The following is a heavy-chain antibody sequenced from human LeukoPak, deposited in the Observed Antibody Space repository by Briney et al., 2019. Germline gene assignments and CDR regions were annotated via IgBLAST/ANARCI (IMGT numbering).Heavy chain of an antibody. J-gene: IGHJ4*02. CDR1: GFTFDSYA. Sequence: GGSLRLSCAASGFTFDSYAMSWVRQAPGKGLECVSGISDSGGSTYYADSVKGRFTISRDNSKNTLYLQMNSLRAEDTAAYYCAKVVHYYDSSGSYSYYFDYWGQGTLVTVSS. CDR2: ISDSGGST. D-gene: IGHD3-22*01. CDR3: AKVVHYYDSSGSYSYYFDY. V-gene: IGHV3-23*01.